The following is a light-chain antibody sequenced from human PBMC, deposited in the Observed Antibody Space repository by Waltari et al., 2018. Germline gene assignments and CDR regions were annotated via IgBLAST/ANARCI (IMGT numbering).Light chain of an antibody. V-gene: IGKV1-39*01. J-gene: IGKJ1*01. CDR1: QSINKY. CDR2: AGS. Sequence: DIQMTQSPSSLSASVGDRVTITCRASQSINKYLNWYQQKPGTAPKLLIHAGSNVESGVPSRFSGSGSGTDFTLTISSLQPDDFATYYCQKTYGDPLFGQGTKVEIK. CDR3: QKTYGDPL.